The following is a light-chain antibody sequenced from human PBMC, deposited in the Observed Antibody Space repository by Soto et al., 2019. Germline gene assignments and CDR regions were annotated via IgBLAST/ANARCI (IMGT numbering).Light chain of an antibody. V-gene: IGKV3-20*01. CDR2: NSS. J-gene: IGKJ1*01. CDR1: QSVRNNY. Sequence: EIVLTQSPGTLSLSPGERATLSCRASQSVRNNYLAWYQQKPGQAPRLLIYNSSTRVTGIPDRFSGSGSGTDFTLTISRLEPEDFALYYCQQYRSLPHTFGQGTKVEMK. CDR3: QQYRSLPHT.